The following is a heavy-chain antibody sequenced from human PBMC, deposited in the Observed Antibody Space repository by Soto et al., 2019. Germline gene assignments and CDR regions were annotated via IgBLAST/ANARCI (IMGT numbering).Heavy chain of an antibody. V-gene: IGHV5-10-1*01. D-gene: IGHD1-1*01. Sequence: GSRKICCNASGYRVSRNYISWVREMPRKGGEGWGGIDATDAYTNDSPSLPGHGAVSVDKAITTTYLEWSSLKPSDPAIHYCARHGNQCYGSGCYNFWFDLWGQGTLVTVSS. CDR2: IDATDAYT. CDR1: GYRVSRNY. J-gene: IGHJ5*02. CDR3: ARHGNQCYGSGCYNFWFDL.